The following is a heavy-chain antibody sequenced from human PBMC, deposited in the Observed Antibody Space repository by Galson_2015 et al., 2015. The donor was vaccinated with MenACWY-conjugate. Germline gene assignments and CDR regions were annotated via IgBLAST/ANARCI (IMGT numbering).Heavy chain of an antibody. CDR3: AKDVYMDV. J-gene: IGHJ6*03. V-gene: IGHV3-23*01. CDR1: GFTFRQYA. Sequence: SLRLSCAVSGFTFRQYAMSWVRQAPGTGLEWVAIISDSGAATHYIDSVKGRFTFSRDNSKNTLYLQMSRLRAEDTALYYCAKDVYMDVWGKGTTVSVSS. CDR2: ISDSGAAT.